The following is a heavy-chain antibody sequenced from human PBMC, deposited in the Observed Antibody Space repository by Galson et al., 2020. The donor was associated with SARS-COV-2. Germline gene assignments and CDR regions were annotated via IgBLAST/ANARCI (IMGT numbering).Heavy chain of an antibody. J-gene: IGHJ3*02. CDR1: GFTFSSYW. V-gene: IGHV3-74*01. CDR2: INSDGRST. D-gene: IGHD3-22*01. CDR3: AKEYYYDSSGPLDVFDI. Sequence: GGSLRLSCAAYGFTFSSYWMHWVRQAPGKGLVWVSRINSDGRSTTYADSVKGRSTISRDNAKNTLYLQMNSLSAEDTAIYYCAKEYYYDSSGPLDVFDIWGQGTMVTVSS.